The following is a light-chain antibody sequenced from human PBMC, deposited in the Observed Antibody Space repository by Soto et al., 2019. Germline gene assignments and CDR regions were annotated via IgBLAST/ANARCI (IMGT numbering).Light chain of an antibody. CDR2: GAS. Sequence: DIQMTQSPSSLSASVGARVSITCQASEDIRTSLSWFQHKPGRAPKLLIYGASYLVTGVPSRCRGSGSGTGFALNISSLQPEDIATYYCQHYNNLPPFTFGPGTIVDVK. CDR1: EDIRTS. V-gene: IGKV1-33*01. CDR3: QHYNNLPPFT. J-gene: IGKJ3*01.